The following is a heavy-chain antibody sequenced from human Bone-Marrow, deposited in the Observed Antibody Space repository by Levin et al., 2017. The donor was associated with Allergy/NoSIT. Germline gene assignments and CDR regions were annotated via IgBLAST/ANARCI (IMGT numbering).Heavy chain of an antibody. CDR3: ATLPSDSLSF. CDR1: GYTLSELS. D-gene: IGHD2-15*01. Sequence: ASVKVSCKVSGYTLSELSIHWVRQAPGKGLEWMGGFDPDDDETIYAQKFQGRVTMTEDTSTDTAFMELSSLRSEDTAVYFCATLPSDSLSFWGQGTLITVSS. V-gene: IGHV1-24*01. CDR2: FDPDDDET. J-gene: IGHJ4*02.